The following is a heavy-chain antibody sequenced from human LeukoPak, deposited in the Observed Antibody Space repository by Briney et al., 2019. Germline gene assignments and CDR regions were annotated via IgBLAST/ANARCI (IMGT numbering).Heavy chain of an antibody. CDR1: GFAVSSSY. Sequence: GGSLRLSCAATGFAVSSSYMSWVRQTPEKGLEWVSIIYSGGFTSYADSVKGRFTISRDNSKNTVYLQMNSLRAEDTAVYYCARVASTDFQHWGQGTLVTVSS. V-gene: IGHV3-66*01. CDR3: ARVASTDFQH. J-gene: IGHJ1*01. CDR2: IYSGGFT. D-gene: IGHD5-12*01.